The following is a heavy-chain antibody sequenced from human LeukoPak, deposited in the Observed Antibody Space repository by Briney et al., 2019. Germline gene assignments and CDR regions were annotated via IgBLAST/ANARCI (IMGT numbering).Heavy chain of an antibody. D-gene: IGHD3-10*01. CDR3: ARGLAWFGELSYNWFDP. Sequence: SQTLSLTRALSGDSVSSNSAAWNWIRQSPSRGLEWLGRTYYRSKWYNDYAVSVKSRITINPDTSKNQFSLQLNSVTPEDTAVYYCARGLAWFGELSYNWFDPWGQGTLVTVSS. CDR1: GDSVSSNSAA. V-gene: IGHV6-1*01. J-gene: IGHJ5*02. CDR2: TYYRSKWYN.